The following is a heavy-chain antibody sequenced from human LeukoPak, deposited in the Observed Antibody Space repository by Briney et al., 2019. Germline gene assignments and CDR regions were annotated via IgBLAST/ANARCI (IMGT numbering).Heavy chain of an antibody. CDR1: GFTFSSYD. Sequence: GGSLRLSCAASGFTFSSYDMNWVRQAPGKGLEWVSYISSSSSTIYYADSVRGRFTISRDNAKNSLYLQMNSLRAEDTAVYYCARDMQGDGYDWGQGTLVTVSS. V-gene: IGHV3-48*01. CDR3: ARDMQGDGYD. D-gene: IGHD5-24*01. CDR2: ISSSSSTI. J-gene: IGHJ4*02.